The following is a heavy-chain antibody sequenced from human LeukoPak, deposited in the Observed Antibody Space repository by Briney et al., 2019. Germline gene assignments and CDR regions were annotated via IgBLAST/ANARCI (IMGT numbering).Heavy chain of an antibody. CDR2: IKQDGSEK. Sequence: GGSLRLSCAASGFTFSSYWMSWVRQAPGKGLEWVANIKQDGSEKYYVDSVKGRFTISRDNAKNSLYLQMNSLRAGDTAVYYCARDRREVVVIPLYYFDYWGQGTLVTVSS. D-gene: IGHD3-22*01. V-gene: IGHV3-7*01. J-gene: IGHJ4*02. CDR3: ARDRREVVVIPLYYFDY. CDR1: GFTFSSYW.